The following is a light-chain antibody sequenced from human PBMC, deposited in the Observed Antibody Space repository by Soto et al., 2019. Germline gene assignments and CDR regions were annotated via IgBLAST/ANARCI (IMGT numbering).Light chain of an antibody. Sequence: SVLTQPASVSGSPGQSITLSCTGTSGDVGGYYYVSWYQQLPGKAPKLMISEVSNRPSGVSNRFSGSKSGNTASLTISRLQDEDEDDYYCSSYTAGGTIFGTGTKVTVL. CDR2: EVS. V-gene: IGLV2-14*01. J-gene: IGLJ1*01. CDR1: SGDVGGYYY. CDR3: SSYTAGGTI.